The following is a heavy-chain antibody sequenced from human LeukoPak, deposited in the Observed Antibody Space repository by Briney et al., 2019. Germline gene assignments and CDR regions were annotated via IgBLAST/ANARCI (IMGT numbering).Heavy chain of an antibody. V-gene: IGHV3-53*01. CDR3: ARDNDYRGGATLSWGVY. CDR1: GFTVSSNY. CDR2: IYSGGST. D-gene: IGHD1-26*01. Sequence: PGGSLRLSCAASGFTVSSNYMSWVRQAPGKGLEWVSVIYSGGSTYYADSVKGRFTISRDNSKNTLYLQMNSLRAEDTAVYYCARDNDYRGGATLSWGVYWGQGTLVTVSS. J-gene: IGHJ4*02.